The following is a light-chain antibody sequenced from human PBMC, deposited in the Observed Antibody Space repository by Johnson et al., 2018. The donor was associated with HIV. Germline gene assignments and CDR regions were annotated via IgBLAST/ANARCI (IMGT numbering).Light chain of an antibody. CDR3: GTWDSSLSAYV. J-gene: IGLJ1*01. CDR1: SSNIGYNY. Sequence: QSVLTQPPSVSAAPGQKVTVSCSGSSSNIGYNYVSWYQQLPGTAPKLLIYDNNKRPSGIPDRFSGSKSGTSATLGTTGLQTGDEADYYCGTWDSSLSAYVFGTGTKVTVL. CDR2: DNN. V-gene: IGLV1-51*01.